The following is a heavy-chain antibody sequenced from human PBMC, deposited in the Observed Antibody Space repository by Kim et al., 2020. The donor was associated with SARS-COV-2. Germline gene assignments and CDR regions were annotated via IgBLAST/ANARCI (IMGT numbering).Heavy chain of an antibody. D-gene: IGHD1-26*01. CDR3: ARDLLRPIFLIVGATTEFDYFDY. V-gene: IGHV3-48*02. J-gene: IGHJ4*02. Sequence: GGSLRLSCAASGFTFSSYSMNWVRQAPGKGLEWVSYISSSSSTIYYADSVKGRFTISRDNAKNSLYLQMNSLRDEDTAVYYCARDLLRPIFLIVGATTEFDYFDYWGQGTLVTVSS. CDR2: ISSSSSTI. CDR1: GFTFSSYS.